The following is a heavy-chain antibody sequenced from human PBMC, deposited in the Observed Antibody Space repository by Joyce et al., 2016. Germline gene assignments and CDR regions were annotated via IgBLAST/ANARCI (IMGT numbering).Heavy chain of an antibody. Sequence: QLQLQESGPGLVKPSETLSLTCIVSGGSIRSSSYYWGWIRQPPGRGLEWIGTIYRSGSTYHNPSLKSRVSMSVDTSKNQLSLNLSSVTAADTAVYYCARLAKAYEIMTGYGFFDYWGQGTLVTVSS. CDR3: ARLAKAYEIMTGYGFFDY. J-gene: IGHJ4*02. CDR2: IYRSGST. CDR1: GGSIRSSSYY. V-gene: IGHV4-39*01. D-gene: IGHD3-9*01.